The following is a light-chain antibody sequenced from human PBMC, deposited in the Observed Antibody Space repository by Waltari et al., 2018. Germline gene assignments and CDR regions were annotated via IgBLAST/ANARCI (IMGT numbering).Light chain of an antibody. V-gene: IGKV1-39*01. J-gene: IGKJ3*01. Sequence: DIQMTQSPSSLSASVGDRVTITCRASQSIGRHLNWYQQKSGKAPKFLIHAASSLQSGVPSRFSGSGSGTDFTLTITSLQPEDFATYYCQQSYSTPFTFGPGTKVDVE. CDR2: AAS. CDR1: QSIGRH. CDR3: QQSYSTPFT.